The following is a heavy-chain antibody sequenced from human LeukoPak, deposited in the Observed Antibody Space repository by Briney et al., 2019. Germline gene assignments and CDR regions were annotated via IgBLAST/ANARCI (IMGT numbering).Heavy chain of an antibody. D-gene: IGHD6-13*01. Sequence: ASVTLSCKASGDTLNNYSISWVRQAPGQGLEWMGGIIPIFSTANYAQKFQGRVTITADESTNTAYMELSSLTSDDTAVYYCARGYSRWSIPTSSYYYRMDLWGQGTTVAVSS. J-gene: IGHJ6*02. V-gene: IGHV1-69*13. CDR2: IIPIFSTA. CDR3: ARGYSRWSIPTSSYYYRMDL. CDR1: GDTLNNYS.